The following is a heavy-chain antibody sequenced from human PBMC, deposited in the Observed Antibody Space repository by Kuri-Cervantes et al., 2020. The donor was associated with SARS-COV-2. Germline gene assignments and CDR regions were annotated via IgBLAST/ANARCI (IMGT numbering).Heavy chain of an antibody. CDR2: INSDGSST. D-gene: IGHD1-26*01. Sequence: LSLTCAASGFTFSSYWMHWVRQAPGKGLVWVSRINSDGSSTSYADSVKGRFTISRDNAKNTLYLQMNSLRAEDTAVYYCAKLPVGATVGDYWGQGTLVTVSS. CDR3: AKLPVGATVGDY. V-gene: IGHV3-74*01. CDR1: GFTFSSYW. J-gene: IGHJ4*02.